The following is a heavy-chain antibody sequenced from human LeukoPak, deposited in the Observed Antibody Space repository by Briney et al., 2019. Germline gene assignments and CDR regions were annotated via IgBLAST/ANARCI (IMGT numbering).Heavy chain of an antibody. V-gene: IGHV1-2*06. Sequence: ASVKVSCKASGYTFTGYYMHWVRQAPGQGLEWMGRINPNSGGTNYAQKFQGRVTMTRDTSISTAYMELSRLRSDDTAVYYCARTAGITMVRGVPDYWGQGTLVTVSS. CDR2: INPNSGGT. CDR1: GYTFTGYY. CDR3: ARTAGITMVRGVPDY. D-gene: IGHD3-10*01. J-gene: IGHJ4*02.